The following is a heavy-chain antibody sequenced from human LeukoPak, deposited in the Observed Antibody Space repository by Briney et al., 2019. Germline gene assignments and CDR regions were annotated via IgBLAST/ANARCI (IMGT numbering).Heavy chain of an antibody. CDR1: GFTFGSYG. Sequence: QAGGSLRLSCAASGFTFGSYGMHWVRQAPGKGLEWVAVIWYDGSNKYYADSVKGRFTISRDNSKNTLYLQMNSLRAEDTAVYYCARSGGESSSSVYYYMDVWGKGTTVTVSS. D-gene: IGHD6-6*01. CDR2: IWYDGSNK. J-gene: IGHJ6*03. CDR3: ARSGGESSSSVYYYMDV. V-gene: IGHV3-33*08.